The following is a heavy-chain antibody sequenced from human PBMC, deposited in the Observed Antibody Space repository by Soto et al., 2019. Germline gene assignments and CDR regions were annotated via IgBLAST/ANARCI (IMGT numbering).Heavy chain of an antibody. CDR3: SREVNCYGRDF. Sequence: ASVKVSCKASGYTFTSYDINWVRQATGQGLEWMGWMNPNSGNTGYAQKFQGRVTMTRNTSISKAYMQLSSQRSEDTAVYYCSREVNCYGRDFWGQATTVTV. CDR2: MNPNSGNT. CDR1: GYTFTSYD. V-gene: IGHV1-8*01. J-gene: IGHJ6*02.